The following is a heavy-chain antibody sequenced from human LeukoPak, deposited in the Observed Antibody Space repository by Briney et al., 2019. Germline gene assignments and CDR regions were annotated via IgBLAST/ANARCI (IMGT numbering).Heavy chain of an antibody. CDR1: GFTFSSYA. CDR2: ISGSGGST. V-gene: IGHV3-23*01. J-gene: IGHJ5*02. CDR3: AKDTVHDFWSDTPWFDP. D-gene: IGHD3-3*01. Sequence: GGSLRLSCAASGFTFSSYAMSWVRQAPGKGLEWVSAISGSGGSTYYADSVKGRFTISRDNSKNTLYLQMNSLRAEDTAVYYCAKDTVHDFWSDTPWFDPWGQGTLVTVSS.